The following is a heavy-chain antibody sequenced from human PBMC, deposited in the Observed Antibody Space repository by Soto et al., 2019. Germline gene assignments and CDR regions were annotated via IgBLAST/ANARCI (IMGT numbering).Heavy chain of an antibody. D-gene: IGHD2-2*02. V-gene: IGHV1-69*13. Sequence: SVKVSCKASGGTFSSYAISWVRQAPGQGLEWMGGIIPIFGTANYAQKFQGRVTITADESTSTAYMELNSLRAEDTAVYYCAKGFGDIVVVPAAIVVPRYHSGMDVWGQGTTVTVSS. CDR3: AKGFGDIVVVPAAIVVPRYHSGMDV. J-gene: IGHJ6*02. CDR1: GGTFSSYA. CDR2: IIPIFGTA.